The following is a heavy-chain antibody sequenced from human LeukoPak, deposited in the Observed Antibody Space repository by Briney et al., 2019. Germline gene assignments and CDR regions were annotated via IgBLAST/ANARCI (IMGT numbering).Heavy chain of an antibody. CDR1: GFTFSSYA. D-gene: IGHD4-17*01. Sequence: GGSLRLSCAASGFTFSSYAMSWVRQAPGKGLEWVSAICGSGGSTYYADSVKGRFTISRDNSKNTLDLQMNSLRAEDTAVYYCAKDRRDYGDYSYLDYWGQGTMVTVSS. V-gene: IGHV3-23*01. CDR2: ICGSGGST. CDR3: AKDRRDYGDYSYLDY. J-gene: IGHJ4*02.